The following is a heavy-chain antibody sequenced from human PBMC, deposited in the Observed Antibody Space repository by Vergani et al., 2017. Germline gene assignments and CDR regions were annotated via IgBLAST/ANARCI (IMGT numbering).Heavy chain of an antibody. CDR1: GFPFSDYY. CDR3: AIDATGGWFGELNPMDV. J-gene: IGHJ6*03. V-gene: IGHV3-11*01. Sequence: QVQLVESGGGLVKPGGSLRLSCAASGFPFSDYYMTWIRQAPGKGLEWISYISGSGHTKYSAASVKGRFAISRDNANNSLYLHMISLRAEDTAVYYCAIDATGGWFGELNPMDVWGKGTTVTVAS. D-gene: IGHD3-10*01. CDR2: ISGSGHTK.